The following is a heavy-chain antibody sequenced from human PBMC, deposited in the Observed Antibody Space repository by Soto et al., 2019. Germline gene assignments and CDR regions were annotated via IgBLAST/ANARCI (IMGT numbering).Heavy chain of an antibody. J-gene: IGHJ4*02. CDR2: ISGSGGST. V-gene: IGHV3-23*01. Sequence: EVQLLESGGGLVQPGGSLRLSCAASGFTFSSYAMSWVRQAPGKGLEWVSAISGSGGSTYYADSVKGRFTISRDNSKNTLYLQMNSLRAEDTAVYYCAKSVEQWLVFGTGTVYYFDYWGQGTLVTVSS. D-gene: IGHD6-19*01. CDR1: GFTFSSYA. CDR3: AKSVEQWLVFGTGTVYYFDY.